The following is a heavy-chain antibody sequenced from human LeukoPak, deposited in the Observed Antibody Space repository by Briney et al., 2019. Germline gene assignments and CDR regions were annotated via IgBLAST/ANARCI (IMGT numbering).Heavy chain of an antibody. CDR2: MSGSGGST. CDR3: AKDLGDGDGYDY. D-gene: IGHD5-24*01. Sequence: GGSLRLSCAASGFTWSSYAMCWVRQAPGWGLEWSSAMSGSGGSTYYADSVWGRFTFSRDNSKNTLYLQMNSLRAEDTAVYYCAKDLGDGDGYDYWGQGTLVTVSS. J-gene: IGHJ4*02. V-gene: IGHV3-23*01. CDR1: GFTWSSYA.